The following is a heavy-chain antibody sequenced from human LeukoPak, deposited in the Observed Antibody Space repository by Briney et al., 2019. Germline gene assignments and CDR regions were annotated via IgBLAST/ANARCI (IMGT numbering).Heavy chain of an antibody. CDR1: GFTFSTYE. D-gene: IGHD1-26*01. Sequence: GGSLRLSCAASGFTFSTYEFNWVRQAPGKGLEWVSYISSSGSTIYYADSVKGRFTVSRDNPKSSLYPQMYSLRAEDTAIYYCARKISGSYYEYLDYWGQGTLVTVSS. J-gene: IGHJ4*02. CDR3: ARKISGSYYEYLDY. CDR2: ISSSGSTI. V-gene: IGHV3-48*03.